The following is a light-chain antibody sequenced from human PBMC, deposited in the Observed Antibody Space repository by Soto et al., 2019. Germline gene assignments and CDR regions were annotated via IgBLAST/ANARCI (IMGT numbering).Light chain of an antibody. J-gene: IGLJ2*01. CDR3: SSYAASNNLGV. CDR1: SSDVGGYNY. V-gene: IGLV2-8*01. CDR2: EVS. Sequence: QSVLTQPPSASGSPGQSVTISWIGTSSDVGGYNYVSWYQQHPGKAPKLMIYEVSKRPSGVPDRFSGSKSGNTASLTVSGLQAEDEADYYCSSYAASNNLGVFGGGTKVTVL.